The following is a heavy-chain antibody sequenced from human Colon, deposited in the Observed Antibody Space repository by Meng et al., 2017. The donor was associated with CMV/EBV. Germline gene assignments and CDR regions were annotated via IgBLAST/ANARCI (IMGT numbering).Heavy chain of an antibody. CDR1: GDSMNSGNFY. J-gene: IGHJ4*02. CDR2: FSYSGST. CDR3: ARGSPLVVITLDS. V-gene: IGHV4-39*07. Sequence: LRLSCTVSGDSMNSGNFYWTWIRQPPGKGLEWIGTFSYSGSTYFNPSLRSRVTISVYTSRNQFSLKLDSVTAADTAVYYCARGSPLVVITLDSWGQGTQVTVSS. D-gene: IGHD3-22*01.